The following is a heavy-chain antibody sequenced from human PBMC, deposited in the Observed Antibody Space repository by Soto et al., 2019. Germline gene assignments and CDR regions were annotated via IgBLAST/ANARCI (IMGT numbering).Heavy chain of an antibody. V-gene: IGHV4-39*01. Sequence: QLQLQESGPGLVKPSETLSLTCTVSGDSVTISDYYWGWIRQPPGKGLEWIGSIHYSGSTYYNPSLKSRVTISGDTSKKQFSLKLTSVTAADAAVYHCAAHDSGGYYAEYWGQGTLVTVSA. J-gene: IGHJ4*02. CDR3: AAHDSGGYYAEY. D-gene: IGHD3-22*01. CDR2: IHYSGST. CDR1: GDSVTISDYY.